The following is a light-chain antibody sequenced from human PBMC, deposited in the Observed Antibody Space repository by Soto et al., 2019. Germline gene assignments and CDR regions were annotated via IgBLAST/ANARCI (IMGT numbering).Light chain of an antibody. V-gene: IGKV1-33*01. CDR2: AAS. CDR1: QGISED. J-gene: IGKJ2*01. Sequence: DIQMTQSPSSLSASVGDRVTITCQASQGISEDLNWYQQKPGKAPKVLIYAASNLETGVPSRFSGRGSQTDFTFTISSLQPEDIATYYCQQYYSLPYTCGQGTKLEI. CDR3: QQYYSLPYT.